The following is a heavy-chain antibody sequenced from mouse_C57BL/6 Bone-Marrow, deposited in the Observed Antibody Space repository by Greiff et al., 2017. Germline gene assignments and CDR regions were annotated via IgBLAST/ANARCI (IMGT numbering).Heavy chain of an antibody. CDR3: TTLGSDGDYPFAY. CDR1: GFNIKDDY. CDR2: IDPANGDT. J-gene: IGHJ3*01. Sequence: EVQLQQSGAELVRPGASVKLSCTASGFNIKDDYMNWVKQRPEQGLEWIGWIDPANGDTEYDSKFQGKATITADTSSNTAYLKLSSLTSDDTAVSYCTTLGSDGDYPFAYWGQGTLVTVSA. D-gene: IGHD2-13*01. V-gene: IGHV14-4*01.